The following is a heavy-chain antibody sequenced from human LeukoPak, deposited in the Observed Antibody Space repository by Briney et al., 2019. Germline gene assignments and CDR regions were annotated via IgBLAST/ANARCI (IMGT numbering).Heavy chain of an antibody. V-gene: IGHV1-69*13. D-gene: IGHD3-10*01. CDR3: AREYYYGSGTPGY. CDR2: IIPIFGTA. J-gene: IGHJ4*02. CDR1: GGTFSSYA. Sequence: VASVKVSCKASGGTFSSYAISWVRQAPGQGLEWMGGIIPIFGTANYAQKFQGRVTITADESTSTAYMELSSLRSEDTAVYYCAREYYYGSGTPGYWGQGTLVTASS.